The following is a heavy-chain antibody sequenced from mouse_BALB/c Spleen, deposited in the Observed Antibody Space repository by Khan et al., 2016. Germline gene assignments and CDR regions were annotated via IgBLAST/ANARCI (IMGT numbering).Heavy chain of an antibody. CDR3: ARGLRGVIYLDY. D-gene: IGHD2-4*01. Sequence: EVELVESGAELVKPGASVKLSCTASGFNIKDTYMHWVKQRPEQGLEWIGRIDPANGNTKYDPKFQGKATITADTSSNTAYLQLSSLTSEDTAVYYCARGLRGVIYLDYWGQGTTLTVSS. CDR1: GFNIKDTY. V-gene: IGHV14-3*02. J-gene: IGHJ2*01. CDR2: IDPANGNT.